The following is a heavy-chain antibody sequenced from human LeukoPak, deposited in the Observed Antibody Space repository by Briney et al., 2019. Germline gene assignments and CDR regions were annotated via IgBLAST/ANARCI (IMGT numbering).Heavy chain of an antibody. CDR3: ARDCSSTSCYPFYYYYMDV. Sequence: GGSLRLSCAASGFTFSSYNMNWVRQAPGKGLEWVSSISGSSSYIYYADSVKGRFTISRDNAKNSLYLQMNSLRAEDTAVYYCARDCSSTSCYPFYYYYMDVWGKGTTVTVSS. D-gene: IGHD2-2*01. CDR1: GFTFSSYN. CDR2: ISGSSSYI. J-gene: IGHJ6*03. V-gene: IGHV3-21*01.